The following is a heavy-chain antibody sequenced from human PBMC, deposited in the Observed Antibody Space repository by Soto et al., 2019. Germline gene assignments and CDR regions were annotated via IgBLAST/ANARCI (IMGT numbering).Heavy chain of an antibody. Sequence: ASVQVSCKASGYTFTSYAMHWVRQAPGQRLEWMGWINAGNGNTKYSQKFQGRVTITRDTSASTAYMELSSLRSEDTAVYYCARRVNTAMAVDYWGQGTLVTVSS. CDR1: GYTFTSYA. D-gene: IGHD5-18*01. J-gene: IGHJ4*02. CDR3: ARRVNTAMAVDY. V-gene: IGHV1-3*01. CDR2: INAGNGNT.